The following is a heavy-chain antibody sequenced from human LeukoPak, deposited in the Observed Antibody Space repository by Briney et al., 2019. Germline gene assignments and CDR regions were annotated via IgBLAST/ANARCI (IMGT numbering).Heavy chain of an antibody. D-gene: IGHD6-19*01. CDR3: ARDRGAVAATWFDY. CDR2: IGSSSSYT. J-gene: IGHJ4*02. V-gene: IGHV3-11*05. CDR1: GFTFSGYY. Sequence: GGSLRLSCAASGFTFSGYYMSWIRQAPGKGLEWVSCIGSSSSYTNYADSVEGRFTISRDNTKNSLYLQMDGLRAEDTAVYYCARDRGAVAATWFDYWGQGTLVTVSS.